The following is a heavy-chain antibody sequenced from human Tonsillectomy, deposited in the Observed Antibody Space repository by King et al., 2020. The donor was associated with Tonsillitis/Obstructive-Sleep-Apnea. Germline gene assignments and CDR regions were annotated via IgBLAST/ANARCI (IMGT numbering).Heavy chain of an antibody. Sequence: QVQLVESGGGVVQPGRYLRLSCAASGFTFSSYGMHWVRQAPGKGLEWVAVIWYDGSNKYYADSVKGRFTISRDNSKNTLYLQMNSLRAEDTPVYYCARGIVAGPPKFYYYYGMDVWGQGPTVTVSS. CDR3: ARGIVAGPPKFYYYYGMDV. D-gene: IGHD5-12*01. J-gene: IGHJ6*02. CDR1: GFTFSSYG. CDR2: IWYDGSNK. V-gene: IGHV3-33*01.